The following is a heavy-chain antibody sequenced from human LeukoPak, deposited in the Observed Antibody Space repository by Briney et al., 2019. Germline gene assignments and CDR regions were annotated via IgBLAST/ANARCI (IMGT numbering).Heavy chain of an antibody. D-gene: IGHD2-21*01. J-gene: IGHJ4*02. CDR3: ARIASVGDGLDY. V-gene: IGHV4-39*01. Sequence: SETLSLTCTVSGVSISSSYSYWGWIRQPPGMGLEWIGSIYYTGNTYYNASLKSQVSISIDTSKNQFSLKLSSVTAADTAVYYCARIASVGDGLDYWGQGTLVTVSS. CDR1: GVSISSSYSY. CDR2: IYYTGNT.